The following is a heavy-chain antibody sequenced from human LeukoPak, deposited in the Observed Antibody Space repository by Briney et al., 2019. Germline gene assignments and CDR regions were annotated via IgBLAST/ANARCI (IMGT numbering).Heavy chain of an antibody. J-gene: IGHJ4*02. CDR1: GYTFPSYF. CDR2: INPTGGST. V-gene: IGHV1-46*01. CDR3: ARTAARRFDY. Sequence: ASVKVFCKASGYTFPSYFMHCVRQAPGQGLEWMGIINPTGGSTTYAQKFQGRVTMTRDTSTSTVYMELSSLRSDDTAVYYCARTAARRFDYWGQGTLVTVSS. D-gene: IGHD6-6*01.